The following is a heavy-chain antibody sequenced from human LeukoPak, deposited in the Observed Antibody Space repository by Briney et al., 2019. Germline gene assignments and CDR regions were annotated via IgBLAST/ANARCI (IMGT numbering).Heavy chain of an antibody. Sequence: SETLSLTCTVSGGSISSGGYYWSWIRQRPGKGLEWIGYIYYSGSTYYNPSLKSRVTVSVDTSKNQFSLKLSSVTAADTAVYYCARGHRDDAFDIWGQGTMVTVSS. CDR1: GGSISSGGYY. CDR3: ARGHRDDAFDI. D-gene: IGHD5-24*01. CDR2: IYYSGST. V-gene: IGHV4-31*03. J-gene: IGHJ3*02.